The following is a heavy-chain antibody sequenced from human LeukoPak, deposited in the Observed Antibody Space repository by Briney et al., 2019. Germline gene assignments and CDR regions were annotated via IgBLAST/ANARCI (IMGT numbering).Heavy chain of an antibody. D-gene: IGHD6-6*01. CDR2: IYYSGST. J-gene: IGHJ4*02. V-gene: IGHV4-39*01. CDR3: AREKYSPGAVDY. CDR1: GGSISSYY. Sequence: SETLSLTCTVSGGSISSYYWGWIRQPPGKGLEWIGSIYYSGSTYYNPSLKSRVTISVDTSKNQFSLKVSSVTAADTAVYYCAREKYSPGAVDYWGQGSLVTVSS.